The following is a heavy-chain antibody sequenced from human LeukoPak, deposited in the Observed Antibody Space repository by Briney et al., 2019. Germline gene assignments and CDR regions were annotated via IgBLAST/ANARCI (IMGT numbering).Heavy chain of an antibody. V-gene: IGHV3-48*01. CDR1: GFTFSSYS. CDR3: ARAQASSRRVPGY. J-gene: IGHJ4*02. D-gene: IGHD1-1*01. Sequence: PGGSLRLSCAASGFTFSSYSMNWVRQAPGKGLEWVSYISSSSSTIYYADSVKGRFTISRDNAKNSLYLQMNSLRAEDTAVYYCARAQASSRRVPGYWGQGTLVTVSS. CDR2: ISSSSSTI.